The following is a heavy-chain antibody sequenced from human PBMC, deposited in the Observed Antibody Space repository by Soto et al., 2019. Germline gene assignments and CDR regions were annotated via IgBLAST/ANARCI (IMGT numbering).Heavy chain of an antibody. J-gene: IGHJ4*02. CDR2: IWYDGSKK. V-gene: IGHV3-33*01. Sequence: QVQLVESGGGVVQPGTSLRLSCAASGFTFSGHGMHWVRQAPGKGLEWMAVIWYDGSKKYYGDSVKGRFTISRDNSKNTLFLQMNSLRVEVTAVYYCARGRGGDYGGNSGYYDYWGQGTLVTVSS. CDR1: GFTFSGHG. CDR3: ARGRGGDYGGNSGYYDY. D-gene: IGHD4-17*01.